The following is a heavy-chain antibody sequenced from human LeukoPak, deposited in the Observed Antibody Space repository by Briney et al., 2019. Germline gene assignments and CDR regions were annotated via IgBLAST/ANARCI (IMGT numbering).Heavy chain of an antibody. CDR2: IYPGDSDT. CDR1: EYSISSYL. Sequence: GASLKISCAGSEYSISSYLIGLVRQIPEKVLGLMGIIYPGDSDTRYSPSFQGQVTISADRSISTAYLQWSSLKASDTAMYYCARRESGYDTRSLDYWGQGTLVTVSS. J-gene: IGHJ4*02. D-gene: IGHD5-12*01. V-gene: IGHV5-51*01. CDR3: ARRESGYDTRSLDY.